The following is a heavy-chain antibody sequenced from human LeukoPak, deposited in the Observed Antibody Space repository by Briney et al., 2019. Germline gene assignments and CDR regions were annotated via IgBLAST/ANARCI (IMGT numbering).Heavy chain of an antibody. Sequence: GGSLRLSCAASGFTFSSYSMNWVRQAPGKGLEWVSSISSSSSHIYYADSVKGRFTISRDNAKNSLYLQMNSLRAEDTAVYYCARDWVRFDYWGQGTLVTVSS. CDR2: ISSSSSHI. CDR3: ARDWVRFDY. CDR1: GFTFSSYS. D-gene: IGHD3-16*01. J-gene: IGHJ4*02. V-gene: IGHV3-21*01.